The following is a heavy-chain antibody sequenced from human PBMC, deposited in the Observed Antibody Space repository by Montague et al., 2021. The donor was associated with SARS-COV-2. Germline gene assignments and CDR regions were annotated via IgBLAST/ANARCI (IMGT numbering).Heavy chain of an antibody. Sequence: SQTQSLAYIVSGSSVRSYYWSWIRQPPGKGLEWIGYIYDSGSTNYNPSLKSRVTISVDTSKNQFSLKLSSVTAADTAVYYCARENTVTTFGGPYYIDSWGQGTLVTVPA. J-gene: IGHJ4*02. CDR2: IYDSGST. V-gene: IGHV4-59*02. CDR3: ARENTVTTFGGPYYIDS. D-gene: IGHD4-17*01. CDR1: GSSVRSYY.